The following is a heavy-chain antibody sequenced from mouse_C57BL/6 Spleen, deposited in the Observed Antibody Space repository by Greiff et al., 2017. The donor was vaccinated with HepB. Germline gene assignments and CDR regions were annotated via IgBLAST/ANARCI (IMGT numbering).Heavy chain of an antibody. CDR2: ISYDGSN. CDR1: GYSITSGYY. D-gene: IGHD1-1*01. Sequence: DVKLQESGPGLVKPSQSLSLTCSVTGYSITSGYYWNWIRQFPGNKLEWMGYISYDGSNNYNPSLKNRISITRDTSKNQFFLKLNSVTTEDTATYYCARAVYYYGSSAMDYWGQGTSVTVSS. J-gene: IGHJ4*01. CDR3: ARAVYYYGSSAMDY. V-gene: IGHV3-6*01.